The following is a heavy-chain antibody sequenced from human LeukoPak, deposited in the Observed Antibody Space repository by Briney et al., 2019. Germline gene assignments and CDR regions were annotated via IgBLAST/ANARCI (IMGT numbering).Heavy chain of an antibody. J-gene: IGHJ4*02. V-gene: IGHV3-23*01. D-gene: IGHD2-15*01. CDR3: ARDGVDAGIYFDY. CDR1: GFTFGSYA. CDR2: INGNGGST. Sequence: GGSLRLSCAASGFTFGSYAMSWVRQAPGKGLEWVSSINGNGGSTYYADSVKGRFTISRDNSKSTLYLQMNSLRAEDTAVYYCARDGVDAGIYFDYWGQGTLVTVSS.